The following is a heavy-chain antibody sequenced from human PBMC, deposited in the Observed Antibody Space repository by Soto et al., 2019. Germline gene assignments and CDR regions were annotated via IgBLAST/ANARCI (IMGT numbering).Heavy chain of an antibody. V-gene: IGHV3-74*01. J-gene: IGHJ3*02. D-gene: IGHD1-26*01. CDR2: INSDGSST. Sequence: EVQLVESGGGLVQPGGSLRLSCAASGFTFSSYWMHWVRQAPGKGLVWVSRINSDGSSTSYADSVKGRFTISRDNAKNTLYLQMNSLRAEDTAVYYCAREVTEWELLSPVAFDIWGQGTMVTVSS. CDR1: GFTFSSYW. CDR3: AREVTEWELLSPVAFDI.